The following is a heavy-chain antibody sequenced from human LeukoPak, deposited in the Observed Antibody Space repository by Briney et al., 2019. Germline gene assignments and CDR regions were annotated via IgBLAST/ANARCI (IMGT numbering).Heavy chain of an antibody. Sequence: GGSLTLSCAASGFTFSSYSMNWVRQAPGKGLEWVSSISSSSSYIYYADSVKGRFTISRDNAKNSLYLQMNSLRAEDTAVYYCARPLTGTDNYWGQGTLVTVSS. V-gene: IGHV3-21*01. CDR1: GFTFSSYS. CDR3: ARPLTGTDNY. J-gene: IGHJ4*02. D-gene: IGHD2-8*02. CDR2: ISSSSSYI.